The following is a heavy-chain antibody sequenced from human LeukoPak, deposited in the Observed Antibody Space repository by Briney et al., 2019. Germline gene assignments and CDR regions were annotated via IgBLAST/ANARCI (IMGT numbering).Heavy chain of an antibody. D-gene: IGHD3-16*01. J-gene: IGHJ4*02. CDR2: ISGDGGST. Sequence: GGSLRLSCAASGFTFSSYSMNWVRQAPGKGLEWVSLISGDGGSTYYADSVKGRFTISRDNSKNSLYLQMNSLRTEDTALYYCAKVQSRGLVYWGQGTLVTVSS. CDR1: GFTFSSYS. V-gene: IGHV3-43*02. CDR3: AKVQSRGLVY.